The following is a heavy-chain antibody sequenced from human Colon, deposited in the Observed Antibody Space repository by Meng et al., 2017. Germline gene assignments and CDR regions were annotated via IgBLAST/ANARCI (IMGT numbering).Heavy chain of an antibody. J-gene: IGHJ4*02. V-gene: IGHV4-61*01. CDR2: IDYSRSI. CDR3: AGGPWELDY. CDR1: GGSVSSGSHY. Sequence: VQPEGGGPGLVRPSETLSLTCTFSGGSVSSGSHYWSWIRQPPGKGLEWIGYIDYSRSINYYPSLKSRVTMSVDTSKNQFSLNLSSVTAADTAVYYCAGGPWELDYWGQGTLVTVSS. D-gene: IGHD1-26*01.